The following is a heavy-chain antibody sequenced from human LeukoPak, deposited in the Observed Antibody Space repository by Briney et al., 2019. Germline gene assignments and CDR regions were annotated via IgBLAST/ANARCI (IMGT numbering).Heavy chain of an antibody. V-gene: IGHV1-2*02. J-gene: IGHJ4*02. CDR1: GYTFTGYY. Sequence: ASVKVSCKASGYTFTGYYMHWVRQAPGQGLEWMGWINPNSGGTNYAQKFQGRVTMTRDTSISTAYMELSRLRSDDTAVYYCARGYCSSTSRRSSNHDYWGQGTLVTVSS. D-gene: IGHD2-2*01. CDR3: ARGYCSSTSRRSSNHDY. CDR2: INPNSGGT.